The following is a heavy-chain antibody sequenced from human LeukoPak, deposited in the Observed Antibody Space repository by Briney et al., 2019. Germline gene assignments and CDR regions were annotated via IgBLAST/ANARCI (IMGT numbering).Heavy chain of an antibody. V-gene: IGHV3-33*08. Sequence: PGRSLRLSCAASGFTFSSYGMHWVRQAPGKGLEWVAVIWYDGSNKYYADSVKGRFTIPRDNSKNTLYLQMNSLRAEDTAVYYCARSSSYYPDYWGQGTLVTVSS. J-gene: IGHJ4*02. CDR1: GFTFSSYG. D-gene: IGHD3-22*01. CDR2: IWYDGSNK. CDR3: ARSSSYYPDY.